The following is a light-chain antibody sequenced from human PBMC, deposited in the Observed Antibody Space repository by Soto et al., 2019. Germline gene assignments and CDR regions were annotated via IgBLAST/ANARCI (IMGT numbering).Light chain of an antibody. CDR2: STS. V-gene: IGKV1-39*01. CDR3: QQSYSNPRT. Sequence: DIQMTQSPSSLSASVGDRVTITCRASQSVNRYLNWYQQKEGKAPKLLIYSTSILESGVQSRFSASGSGTDFTLTMNSLQPEDFATYYCQQSYSNPRTFGQGTRVEVK. CDR1: QSVNRY. J-gene: IGKJ1*01.